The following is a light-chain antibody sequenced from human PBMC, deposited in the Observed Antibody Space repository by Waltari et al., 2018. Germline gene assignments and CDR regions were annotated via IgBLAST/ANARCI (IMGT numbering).Light chain of an antibody. Sequence: DIVMTQSPDSLAVSLGERATISCKSSQTVLYSSNNKTHLAWYQQKTGQPPRLLLSWASTRDSGVPARFSGSGSGTDFTLTISSLQAEDAAVYYCQQYFDSPLTFGPGTRVEI. V-gene: IGKV4-1*01. CDR3: QQYFDSPLT. CDR1: QTVLYSSNNKTH. J-gene: IGKJ3*01. CDR2: WAS.